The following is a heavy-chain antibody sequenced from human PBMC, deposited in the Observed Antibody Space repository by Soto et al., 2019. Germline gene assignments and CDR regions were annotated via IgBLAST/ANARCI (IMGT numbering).Heavy chain of an antibody. CDR3: AKVHYYYYGMDV. J-gene: IGHJ6*02. Sequence: QVQLVESGGGLVKPGGSLRLSCAASGFIFSDYYMSWIRQAPGKGLEWVAVISYDGSNKYYADSVKGRFTISRDNSKNTLYLQMNSLRAEDTAVYYCAKVHYYYYGMDVWGQGTTVTVSS. CDR2: ISYDGSNK. V-gene: IGHV3-30*18. CDR1: GFIFSDYY.